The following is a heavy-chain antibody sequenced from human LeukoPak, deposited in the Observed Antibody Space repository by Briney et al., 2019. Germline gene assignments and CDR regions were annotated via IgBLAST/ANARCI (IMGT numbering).Heavy chain of an antibody. D-gene: IGHD4-23*01. Sequence: GGSLRLSCAASGFTFSSYSMNWVRQAPGKGLEWVSSISSSSSYIYYADSVKGRFTISRDNAKNSLYLQMNSLRAEDTAVYYCARASGGISADFQHWGQGTLVTVSS. J-gene: IGHJ1*01. CDR3: ARASGGISADFQH. CDR1: GFTFSSYS. CDR2: ISSSSSYI. V-gene: IGHV3-21*01.